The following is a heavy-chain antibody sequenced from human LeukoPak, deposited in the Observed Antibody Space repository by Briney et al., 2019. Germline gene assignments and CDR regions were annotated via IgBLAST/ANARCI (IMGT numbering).Heavy chain of an antibody. CDR2: ISYDGSNK. CDR3: AKVASPLGYSGSLDY. D-gene: IGHD5-12*01. Sequence: GGSLRLSCAASGFTFSSYAMHWVRQAPGKGLEWVAVISYDGSNKYYADSVKGRFTISRDNSKNTLYLQMNSLRAEDTAVNYCAKVASPLGYSGSLDYWGQGTLVTVSS. J-gene: IGHJ4*02. V-gene: IGHV3-30-3*01. CDR1: GFTFSSYA.